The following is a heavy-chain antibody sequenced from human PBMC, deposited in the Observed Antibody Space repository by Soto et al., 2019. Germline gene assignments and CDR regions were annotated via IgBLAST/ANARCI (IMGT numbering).Heavy chain of an antibody. CDR3: ARLKGVALYYDFWSGWNWFDP. J-gene: IGHJ5*02. D-gene: IGHD3-3*01. Sequence: SETLSLTCTVSGGSISSSSYYWGWIRQPPGKGLEWIGSIYYSGSTYYNPSLKSRVTISVDTSKNQFSLKLSSVTAADTAVYYCARLKGVALYYDFWSGWNWFDPWGQGTLVTVSS. V-gene: IGHV4-39*01. CDR1: GGSISSSSYY. CDR2: IYYSGST.